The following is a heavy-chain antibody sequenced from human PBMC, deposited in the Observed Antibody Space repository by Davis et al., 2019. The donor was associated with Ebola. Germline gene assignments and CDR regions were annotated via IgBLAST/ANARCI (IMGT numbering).Heavy chain of an antibody. J-gene: IGHJ4*02. CDR3: ARGEAVAAPSGGD. CDR1: GYTFTSYT. D-gene: IGHD6-19*01. CDR2: IIPILGIA. Sequence: SVKVSCKASGYTFTSYTISWVRQAPGQGLEWMGRIIPILGIANYAQKFQGRVTITADKSTSTAYMELSSLRSEDTAVYYCARGEAVAAPSGGDWGQGTLVTVSS. V-gene: IGHV1-69*02.